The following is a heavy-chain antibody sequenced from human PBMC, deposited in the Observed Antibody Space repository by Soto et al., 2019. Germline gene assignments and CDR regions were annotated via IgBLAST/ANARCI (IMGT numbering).Heavy chain of an antibody. J-gene: IGHJ5*02. D-gene: IGHD1-1*01. Sequence: EVQLVESGGGLVKPGGSLRLSCAASGFTFSSYSMNWVRQAPGKGLEWVSSISSSSSYIYYADSVKGRFTISRANAKNSLYLQMNSLRAEDTAVYYCARDRENWNDEGAGWFDPWGQGTLVTVSS. V-gene: IGHV3-21*01. CDR1: GFTFSSYS. CDR3: ARDRENWNDEGAGWFDP. CDR2: ISSSSSYI.